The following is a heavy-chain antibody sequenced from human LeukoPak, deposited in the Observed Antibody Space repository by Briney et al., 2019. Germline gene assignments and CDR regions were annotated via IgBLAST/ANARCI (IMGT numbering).Heavy chain of an antibody. J-gene: IGHJ4*02. CDR2: IYSGGST. V-gene: IGHV3-53*04. Sequence: PGGSLRLSCAASGFNVSSNYMSWVRQAPGKGPEWVSVIYSGGSTYYTDSVKGRFTISRHNSKNTLYLQMNSLRAEDTAVYYCARATGIGWYTCDYWGQGTLVTVSS. D-gene: IGHD6-19*01. CDR3: ARATGIGWYTCDY. CDR1: GFNVSSNY.